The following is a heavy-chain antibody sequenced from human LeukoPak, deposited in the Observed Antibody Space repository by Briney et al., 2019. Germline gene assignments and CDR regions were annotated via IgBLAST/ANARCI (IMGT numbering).Heavy chain of an antibody. CDR3: AKGGGGDYFYYYYMDV. V-gene: IGHV3-23*01. CDR1: GFTFSSYA. D-gene: IGHD2-21*02. J-gene: IGHJ6*03. Sequence: GGSLRLSCAASGFTFSSYAMSWVRQAPGKGLEWVSGISGSGGSTYNADSVKGRFTISRDNSRNTLYLQMNSLRAEDTAVYYCAKGGGGDYFYYYYMDVWGKGTTVTVSS. CDR2: ISGSGGST.